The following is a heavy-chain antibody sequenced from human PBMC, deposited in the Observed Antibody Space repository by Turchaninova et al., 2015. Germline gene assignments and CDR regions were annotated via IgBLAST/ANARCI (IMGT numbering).Heavy chain of an antibody. J-gene: IGHJ4*02. CDR2: ISGSGSST. CDR1: GFTFSRYA. Sequence: EVQLLASGGGLVQPGGSLRLSCAASGFTFSRYAMNWVRQAQGTGLGWGSTISGSGSSTYYTDSVKGRFXXSRYXSKNTXXLQXXXLRAEDTXXXFCARDSSSXGFFXXWGQGTLVTXSS. CDR3: ARDSSSXGFFXX. V-gene: IGHV3-23*01.